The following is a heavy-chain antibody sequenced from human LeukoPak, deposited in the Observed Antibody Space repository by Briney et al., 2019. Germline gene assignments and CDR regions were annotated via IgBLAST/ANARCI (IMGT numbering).Heavy chain of an antibody. CDR1: GGSFSGYY. J-gene: IGHJ5*02. D-gene: IGHD3-10*01. V-gene: IGHV4-59*10. Sequence: PSETLSLTCAVYGGSFSGYYWSWIRQPPGKGLEWIGRIYTSGSTNYNPSLKSRVTMSVDTSKNQFSLKLKSVTAADTAVYYCARGGYYGSGNDFRFDPWGQGTLVTVSS. CDR2: IYTSGST. CDR3: ARGGYYGSGNDFRFDP.